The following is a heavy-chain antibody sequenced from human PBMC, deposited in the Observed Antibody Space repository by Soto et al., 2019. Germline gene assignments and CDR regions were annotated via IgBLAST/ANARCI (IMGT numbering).Heavy chain of an antibody. Sequence: GGSLRLSCVGSGHTFHNYAMTWVRQAPGKGLEWVSGISGSGGSTYYADSVKGRFTISRDNSKNTLYLQMNSLRAEDTAVYYCAKARALGGDYGCWGQGTLVTVSS. V-gene: IGHV3-23*01. D-gene: IGHD4-17*01. CDR2: ISGSGGST. J-gene: IGHJ4*02. CDR3: AKARALGGDYGC. CDR1: GHTFHNYA.